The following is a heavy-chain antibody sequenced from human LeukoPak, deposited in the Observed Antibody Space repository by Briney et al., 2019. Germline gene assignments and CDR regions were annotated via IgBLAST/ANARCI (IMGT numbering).Heavy chain of an antibody. V-gene: IGHV3-23*01. D-gene: IGHD2-21*01. J-gene: IGHJ4*02. CDR2: ISDSGNT. CDR1: GFTLSSDA. CDR3: AKAPVTTCRGAYCYPFDY. Sequence: GGSLRLSCAASGFTLSSDAMSWVRQAPGKGLEWVSAISDSGNTYHSDSVKGRFTISRDSSKNTLFLQMNRLRTEDAAVYYCAKAPVTTCRGAYCYPFDYWGQGTLVTVSS.